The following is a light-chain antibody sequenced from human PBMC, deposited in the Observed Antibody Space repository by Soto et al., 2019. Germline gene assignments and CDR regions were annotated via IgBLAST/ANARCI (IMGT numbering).Light chain of an antibody. J-gene: IGKJ1*01. CDR2: GAS. V-gene: IGKV3-15*01. CDR1: QSVSSN. CDR3: QQCNNWPRT. Sequence: EIVMTQSPATLSVSPGDRATLSCRASQSVSSNLAWYQHKPGQAPRLLIYGASTRATGIPARFSGSGSGTEFTLTISSLQSEDFAVYYCQQCNNWPRTFGRWTKVEIK.